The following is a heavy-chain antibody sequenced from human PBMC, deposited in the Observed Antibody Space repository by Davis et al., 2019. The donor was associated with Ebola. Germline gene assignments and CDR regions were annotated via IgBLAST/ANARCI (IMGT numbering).Heavy chain of an antibody. J-gene: IGHJ4*02. D-gene: IGHD4-23*01. Sequence: SETLSLTCTVSGGSINSYYWSWIRQPPGKGLEWIGHIYYSGRTSYNPSLESRLTISVDTSKNQFSLKLTSMTIADTAVYYCAREGGNSYFDFWGQGILVTVSS. CDR3: AREGGNSYFDF. V-gene: IGHV4-59*01. CDR1: GGSINSYY. CDR2: IYYSGRT.